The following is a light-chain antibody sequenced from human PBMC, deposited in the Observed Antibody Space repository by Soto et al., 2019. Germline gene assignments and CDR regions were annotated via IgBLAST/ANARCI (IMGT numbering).Light chain of an antibody. J-gene: IGLJ1*01. CDR3: SSYTSDNTPYV. Sequence: QSALTQPASVSGSPGQSITISCTGSSSDVGGYNFVSWYQHHPGKAPKLMIFEVTNRPSGVSNRFSGSKSGNVASLTISGLQAEDEADYYCSSYTSDNTPYVFGTGTKVTVL. CDR1: SSDVGGYNF. V-gene: IGLV2-14*01. CDR2: EVT.